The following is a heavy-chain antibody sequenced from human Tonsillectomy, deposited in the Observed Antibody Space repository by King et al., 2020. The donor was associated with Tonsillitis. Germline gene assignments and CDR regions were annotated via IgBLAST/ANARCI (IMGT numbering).Heavy chain of an antibody. CDR3: ARSISVAGTRWFDP. CDR2: INSDGSST. J-gene: IGHJ5*02. V-gene: IGHV3-74*01. D-gene: IGHD6-19*01. CDR1: GFTFSDYW. Sequence: VQLVESGGGLVQPGGSLRLSCAASGFTFSDYWMHWVRQAPGKGLVWVSRINSDGSSTNYADSVKGRFTISRDNAKNTLYLQMNSLRAEETAVYYCARSISVAGTRWFDPWGQGTLVTVSS.